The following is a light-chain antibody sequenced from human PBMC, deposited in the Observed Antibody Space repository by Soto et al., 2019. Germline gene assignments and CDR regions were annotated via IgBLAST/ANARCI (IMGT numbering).Light chain of an antibody. V-gene: IGLV1-40*01. CDR3: QSYDNSLRAYV. J-gene: IGLJ1*01. CDR1: TSNLGAGYD. CDR2: DNT. Sequence: QSVLTQPASVSGSPGQTVSISCTWTTSNLGAGYDVHWYRHLPGTAPTLLISDNTNRPSGVPDRFSGSKSGTSASLAIPGLQSEDEADYYCQSYDNSLRAYVFGPGTKVTVL.